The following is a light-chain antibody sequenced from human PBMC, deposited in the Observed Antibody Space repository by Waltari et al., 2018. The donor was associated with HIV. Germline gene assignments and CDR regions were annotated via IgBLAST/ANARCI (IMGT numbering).Light chain of an antibody. CDR3: QHRSSSIT. J-gene: IGKJ5*01. V-gene: IGKV3-11*01. CDR1: QRLSSY. CDR2: DAS. Sequence: EIVLTQSPATLSLSPGERVTLSCRASQRLSSYLAWYQQKPGQAPRLLVYDASNRATGVPTRFSGSGSGTDFTLTISSLEPEDFAVYYCQHRSSSITFGQGTRLEIK.